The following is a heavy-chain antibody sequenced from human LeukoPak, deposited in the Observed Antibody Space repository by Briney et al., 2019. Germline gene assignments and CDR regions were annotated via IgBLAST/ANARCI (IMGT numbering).Heavy chain of an antibody. Sequence: GGSLRLSCAASGFTFRSYSMNWVRQAPGKGLEWVSSISSSSSHIYYADSVKGRFTISRDNAKNSLYQQMNSLRAEDTAVYFCARSDYCGGDCYSSLSNYWGQGTLVTVSS. D-gene: IGHD2-21*02. V-gene: IGHV3-21*01. J-gene: IGHJ4*02. CDR1: GFTFRSYS. CDR2: ISSSSSHI. CDR3: ARSDYCGGDCYSSLSNY.